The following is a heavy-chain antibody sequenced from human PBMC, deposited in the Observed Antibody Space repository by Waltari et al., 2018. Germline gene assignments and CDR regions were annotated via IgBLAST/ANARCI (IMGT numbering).Heavy chain of an antibody. Sequence: QVQLVQSGAAVKMPGASVKVACKASGFTFTTYGLRWVRQAPGQGLEWMGWISAYNGVTDYAQNFKDRVTLTTDRYTSTVYMEVRSLRSDDTAIYYCARENWETDRASHSPWGQGTLVTVSS. D-gene: IGHD1-26*01. CDR3: ARENWETDRASHSP. J-gene: IGHJ5*02. V-gene: IGHV1-18*01. CDR2: ISAYNGVT. CDR1: GFTFTTYG.